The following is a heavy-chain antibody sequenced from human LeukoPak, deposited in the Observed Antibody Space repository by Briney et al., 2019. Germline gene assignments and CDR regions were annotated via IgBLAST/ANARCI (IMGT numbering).Heavy chain of an antibody. CDR2: IYYSGST. J-gene: IGHJ6*02. CDR3: ARRPDSGHDYGMDV. V-gene: IGHV4-59*08. CDR1: GGSISSYY. Sequence: PSETLSLTCTVSGGSISSYYWSWIRQPPGKGLEWIGYIYYSGSTNYNPSLKSRVTISVDTSKNQFSLKLSSVTAADTAVYYCARRPDSGHDYGMDVWGQGTTVTVSS. D-gene: IGHD5-12*01.